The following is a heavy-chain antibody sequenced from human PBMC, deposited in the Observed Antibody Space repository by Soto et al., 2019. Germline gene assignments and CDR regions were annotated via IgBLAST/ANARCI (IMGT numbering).Heavy chain of an antibody. D-gene: IGHD3-10*01. CDR2: VIPIFTTP. V-gene: IGHV1-69*13. CDR1: GDIFSTYA. CDR3: ARGGHYGSATYFQNLIF. J-gene: IGHJ4*02. Sequence: SVKVSCKASGDIFSTYAISWVRQAPGQGLEWMGGVIPIFTTPNYAQNFQARLTITADESTGTAYMELSSLRSEDTAVYYCARGGHYGSATYFQNLIFWGQGTQVTVSS.